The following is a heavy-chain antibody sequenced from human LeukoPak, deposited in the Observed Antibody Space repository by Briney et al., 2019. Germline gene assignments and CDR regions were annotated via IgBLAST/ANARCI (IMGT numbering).Heavy chain of an antibody. CDR3: AKEGTPQVSTWYDL. CDR2: ISYEGGTQ. D-gene: IGHD3-10*01. V-gene: IGHV3-30*18. Sequence: PGGSLRLSCAASGFTFSSYGMHWVRQAPGKGLEWVAVISYEGGTQHYADSVKGRSIISRDNPRNTLYLQMNILRTEDTAVYYCAKEGTPQVSTWYDLWGQGTQVIVSS. J-gene: IGHJ5*02. CDR1: GFTFSSYG.